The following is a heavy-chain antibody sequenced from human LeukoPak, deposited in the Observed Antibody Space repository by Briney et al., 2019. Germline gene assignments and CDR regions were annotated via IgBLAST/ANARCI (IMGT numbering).Heavy chain of an antibody. V-gene: IGHV3-21*01. CDR3: AKATGIAAAGYYYYYMDV. D-gene: IGHD6-13*01. CDR2: ISSSSSYI. Sequence: PGGSLRLSCAASGFTFSSYSMNWVRQAPGKGLEWVSSISSSSSYIYYADSVKGRFTISRDNAKNSLYLQMNSLRAEDTAVYYCAKATGIAAAGYYYYYMDVWGKGTTVTVSS. CDR1: GFTFSSYS. J-gene: IGHJ6*03.